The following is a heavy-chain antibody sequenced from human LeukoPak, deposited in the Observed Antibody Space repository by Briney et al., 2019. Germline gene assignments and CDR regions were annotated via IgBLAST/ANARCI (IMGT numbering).Heavy chain of an antibody. V-gene: IGHV4-61*02. J-gene: IGHJ6*03. CDR3: ARDPGLGYSGSYYYYYYMDV. D-gene: IGHD1-26*01. CDR2: IYTSGNT. CDR1: GGTISSGSYY. Sequence: SQTLSLTCTVSGGTISSGSYYWSWIRQPAGKGLEWIGRIYTSGNTNYNPSLKSRVTISVDTSKNQFSLKLSSVTAADTAVYYCARDPGLGYSGSYYYYYYMDVWGKGTTVTVSS.